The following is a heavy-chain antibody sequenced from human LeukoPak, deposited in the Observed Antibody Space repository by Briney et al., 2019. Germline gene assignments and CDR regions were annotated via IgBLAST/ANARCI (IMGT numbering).Heavy chain of an antibody. D-gene: IGHD3-16*02. CDR1: GFTFSSYG. V-gene: IGHV3-30*18. CDR3: AKDGVITFGGVIDPDAFDI. CDR2: ISYDGSNK. J-gene: IGHJ3*02. Sequence: GGSLRLSCAASGFTFSSYGMHWVRQAPGKGLEWVAVISYDGSNKYYADSVKGRFTISRDNSKNTLYLQMNSLRAEDTAVYYCAKDGVITFGGVIDPDAFDIWGQGTMVTVSS.